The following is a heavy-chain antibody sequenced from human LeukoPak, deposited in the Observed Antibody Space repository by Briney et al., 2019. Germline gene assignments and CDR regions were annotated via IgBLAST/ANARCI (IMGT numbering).Heavy chain of an antibody. CDR1: GYTFTSYG. CDR2: ISAYNGNT. J-gene: IGHJ6*04. D-gene: IGHD2-21*01. V-gene: IGHV1-18*04. Sequence: ASVKVCCKASGYTFTSYGISWVRQAPGQGLEWMGWISAYNGNTNYAQKLQGRVTMTTDTSTSTAYMELRSLRSDDTAVYYCALMGVNYYYYGMDVWGKGTTVTVSS. CDR3: ALMGVNYYYYGMDV.